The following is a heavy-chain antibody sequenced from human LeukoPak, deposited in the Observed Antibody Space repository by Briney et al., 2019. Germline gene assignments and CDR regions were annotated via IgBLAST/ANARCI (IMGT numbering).Heavy chain of an antibody. CDR3: AKDEQLWHY. CDR1: RFTFNTYA. CDR2: ISGSGGST. D-gene: IGHD5-18*01. V-gene: IGHV3-23*01. J-gene: IGHJ4*02. Sequence: QPGGSLRLSCAASRFTFNTYAVNWVRQAPGKGLEWVSAISGSGGSTYYADSVKGRFTISRDNSKNTLYLQMNSLRAEDTAVYYCAKDEQLWHYWGQGTLVTVSS.